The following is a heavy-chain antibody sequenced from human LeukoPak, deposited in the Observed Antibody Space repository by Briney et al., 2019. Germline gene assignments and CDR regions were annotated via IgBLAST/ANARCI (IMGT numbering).Heavy chain of an antibody. D-gene: IGHD3-3*01. CDR3: ARDYLNSDFSPEYY. Sequence: ASVKVSCKASGYTFTRYGISWVRQAPGQGLEWMGWISGYNGNTNHAQKLQGRVTMTTDTSTSTAYMELRSLRSDDTAVYYCARDYLNSDFSPEYYWGQGTLVTVSS. V-gene: IGHV1-18*01. J-gene: IGHJ4*02. CDR2: ISGYNGNT. CDR1: GYTFTRYG.